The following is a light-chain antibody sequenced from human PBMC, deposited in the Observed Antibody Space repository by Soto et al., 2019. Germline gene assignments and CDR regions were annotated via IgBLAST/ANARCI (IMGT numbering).Light chain of an antibody. V-gene: IGLV2-14*03. CDR3: ISYTSISTYV. CDR2: DVN. J-gene: IGLJ1*01. Sequence: QSVLTQPASVSGSPGQSIAISCTGTSSDVGAYNYVSWHQHHPGKVPKLMIYDVNSRPSGVSNRFSGSKSGNTASLTISGLQAEDEADYYCISYTSISTYVFGNGTKVTVL. CDR1: SSDVGAYNY.